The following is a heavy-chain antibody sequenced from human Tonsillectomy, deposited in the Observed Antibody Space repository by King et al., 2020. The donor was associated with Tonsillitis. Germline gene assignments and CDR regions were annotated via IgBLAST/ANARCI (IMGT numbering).Heavy chain of an antibody. CDR2: IYHSGST. Sequence: QLQESGPGLVKPSGTLSLTCAVSGGSISSTNWWSWVRQPPGKGLEWIGEIYHSGSTNYNPSLKSRVTMSVDKSKNQFSLKLSSVTAADTAVYYCARGHYSDGSGYTRGAFDIWGQGTMVTVSP. J-gene: IGHJ3*02. V-gene: IGHV4-4*02. CDR3: ARGHYSDGSGYTRGAFDI. D-gene: IGHD3-22*01. CDR1: GGSISSTNW.